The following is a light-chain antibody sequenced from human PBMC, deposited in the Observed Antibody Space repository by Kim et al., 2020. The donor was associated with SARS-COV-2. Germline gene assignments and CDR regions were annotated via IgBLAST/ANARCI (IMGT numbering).Light chain of an antibody. Sequence: QAGLTQSPSVSKGLRQTATLTCTGNSNNVGNEGAACLQQHEGHPPKLLSNRNNDRPSGISERFSASRSGITASLTITGLQPEDEADYYCAAWDSSITAWVFGGGTQLTVL. V-gene: IGLV10-54*04. CDR1: SNNVGNEG. CDR2: RNN. J-gene: IGLJ3*02. CDR3: AAWDSSITAWV.